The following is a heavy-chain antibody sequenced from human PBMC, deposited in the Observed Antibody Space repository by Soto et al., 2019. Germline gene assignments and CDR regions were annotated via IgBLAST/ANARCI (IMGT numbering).Heavy chain of an antibody. CDR3: ALRSMAVVPEY. CDR2: LYYGRSA. J-gene: IGHJ4*02. V-gene: IGHV4-59*01. Sequence: QVQLQESGPGLVKPSETLSLTCAVSGDSISSYYCMWIRQPPGKGLESIGYLYYGRSANYNPSLKSRFTLSVDTSTNPCSLTLSSMTAADTAVYYCALRSMAVVPEYWGQGTLVTVSS. CDR1: GDSISSYY. D-gene: IGHD3-22*01.